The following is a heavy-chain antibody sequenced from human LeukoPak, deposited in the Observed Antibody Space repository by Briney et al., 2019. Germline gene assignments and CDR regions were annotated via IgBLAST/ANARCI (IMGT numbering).Heavy chain of an antibody. CDR1: GGSISSYY. J-gene: IGHJ6*03. CDR2: IYYSGST. Sequence: SETLSLTCTVSGGSISSYYWSWIRQPPGKGLEWIGYIYYSGSTNYNPSLKSRVTISVDTSKDQFSLKLSSVTAADTAVYYCARTTEGGYTSAYFYYYYMDVWGKGTTVTISS. D-gene: IGHD5-12*01. CDR3: ARTTEGGYTSAYFYYYYMDV. V-gene: IGHV4-59*01.